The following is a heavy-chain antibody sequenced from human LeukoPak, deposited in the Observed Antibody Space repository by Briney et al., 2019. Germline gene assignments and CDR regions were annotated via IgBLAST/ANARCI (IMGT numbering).Heavy chain of an antibody. Sequence: PGGSLRLSCAASGFTFSSSAMSWVRQAPGKGLEWVSSIRGSGGGTYYADAVKGQFTIYRDNSKNTLYLQMNSLRAENTAVYYCLCLWFGKGVYWGRGTLVTVSS. D-gene: IGHD3-10*01. V-gene: IGHV3-23*01. CDR3: LCLWFGKGVY. J-gene: IGHJ4*02. CDR2: IRGSGGGT. CDR1: GFTFSSSA.